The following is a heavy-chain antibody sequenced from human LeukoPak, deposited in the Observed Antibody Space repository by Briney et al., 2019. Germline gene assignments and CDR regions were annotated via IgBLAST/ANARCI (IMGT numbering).Heavy chain of an antibody. D-gene: IGHD3-10*02. V-gene: IGHV3-7*01. CDR2: IRQDGSEK. J-gene: IGHJ6*04. CDR3: AELGITMIGGV. CDR1: GFILSNYE. Sequence: PGGSLRLSCAASGFILSNYEMNWVRQAPGKGLEWVANIRQDGSEKYYVDSVKGRFTISRDNAKNSLYLQMNSLRAEDTAVYYCAELGITMIGGVWGKGTTVTISS.